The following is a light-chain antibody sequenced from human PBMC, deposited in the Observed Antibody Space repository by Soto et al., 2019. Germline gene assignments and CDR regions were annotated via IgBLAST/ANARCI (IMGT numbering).Light chain of an antibody. CDR1: QDISNY. Sequence: DIQLTQSPSTLSASLGDRVTITCQASQDISNYLNWYQQKPGKAPKLLIYDASNLETGVPSRFSGSGFGTEFTLTISSLQPDDFATYYCQQYNSYRAFGQGTKVDIK. CDR3: QQYNSYRA. J-gene: IGKJ1*01. CDR2: DAS. V-gene: IGKV1-33*01.